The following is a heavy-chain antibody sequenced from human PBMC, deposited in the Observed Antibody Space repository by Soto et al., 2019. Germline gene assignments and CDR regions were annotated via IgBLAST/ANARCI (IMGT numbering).Heavy chain of an antibody. V-gene: IGHV3-49*03. D-gene: IGHD5-12*01. CDR2: IRSKTYGGTT. CDR1: GFIFGDYG. CDR3: TSLIVVTIDYYYGMDV. J-gene: IGHJ6*02. Sequence: GGSLRLSCTGSGFIFGDYGMNWFRQAPGKGLEWVGLIRSKTYGGTTEYAASVKGRFTISRDDSKSITNLKMKKLKSENTAVYYCTSLIVVTIDYYYGMDVWGQGTTVTVSS.